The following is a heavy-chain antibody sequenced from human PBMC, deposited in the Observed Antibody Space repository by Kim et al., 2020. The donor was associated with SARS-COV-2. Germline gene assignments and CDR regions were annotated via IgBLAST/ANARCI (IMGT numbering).Heavy chain of an antibody. CDR3: AKDRYAAMVSFFDY. D-gene: IGHD5-18*01. Sequence: ADSVRGRITISRDNSKNTLYLQMNSLRAEDTAVYYCAKDRYAAMVSFFDYWGQGTLVTVSS. V-gene: IGHV3-30*02. J-gene: IGHJ4*02.